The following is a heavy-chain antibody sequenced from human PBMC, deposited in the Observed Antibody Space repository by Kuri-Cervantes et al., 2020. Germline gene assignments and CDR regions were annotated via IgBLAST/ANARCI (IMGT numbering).Heavy chain of an antibody. V-gene: IGHV1-2*04. D-gene: IGHD4-17*01. CDR1: GYTFNGYY. Sequence: ASVKVSCKASGYTFNGYYTHWVRQAPGQGLEWMGWINPNSGGTNYAQKFQGWVAMTRDTSISTAYMELSRLRSDDTAVYYCARQDVSTVTLDYWGQGTLVTVSS. CDR2: INPNSGGT. CDR3: ARQDVSTVTLDY. J-gene: IGHJ4*02.